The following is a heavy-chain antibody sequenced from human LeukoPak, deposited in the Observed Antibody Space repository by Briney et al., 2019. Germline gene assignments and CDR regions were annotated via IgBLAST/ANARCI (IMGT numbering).Heavy chain of an antibody. J-gene: IGHJ3*02. V-gene: IGHV5-51*01. CDR3: ARTKELVPGTLDI. Sequence: GESLKISCKGSGYSFTSYWIGWVRQMPGKGLEWMGLTYPGDSDTRYSPSFQGQVTISVDKSISTAYLQWSSLKASDTAMYYCARTKELVPGTLDIWGQGTMVTVSS. D-gene: IGHD6-6*01. CDR2: TYPGDSDT. CDR1: GYSFTSYW.